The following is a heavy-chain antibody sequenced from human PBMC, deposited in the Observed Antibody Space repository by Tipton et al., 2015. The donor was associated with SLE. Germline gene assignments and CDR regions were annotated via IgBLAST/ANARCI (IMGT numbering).Heavy chain of an antibody. CDR2: ITRRGKT. V-gene: IGHV4-34*01. D-gene: IGHD4-23*01. CDR1: GFTFGDYA. CDR3: ARGGTGDGRNPFDP. Sequence: LRLSCPASGFTFGDYAMSWFRRPPGRGLEWIGEITRRGKTNYNPSLKSRVTISVDTSKNQFSLNLRSVTAADTAVYYCARGGTGDGRNPFDPWGQGTLVAVSS. J-gene: IGHJ5*02.